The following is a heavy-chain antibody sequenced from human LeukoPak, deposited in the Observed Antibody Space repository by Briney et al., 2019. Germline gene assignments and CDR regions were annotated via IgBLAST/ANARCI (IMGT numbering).Heavy chain of an antibody. CDR3: ARDGIVGSPLFKFDY. Sequence: GGSLRLSCAASGFTFNNYAIHWVCQAPGKGLEWVAIISFDGGNKYYADSVKGRFTISRDNSKNTLYLQMNSLRAEDTAVYYCARDGIVGSPLFKFDYWGQGTLVTVSS. CDR1: GFTFNNYA. CDR2: ISFDGGNK. V-gene: IGHV3-30-3*01. J-gene: IGHJ4*02. D-gene: IGHD1-26*01.